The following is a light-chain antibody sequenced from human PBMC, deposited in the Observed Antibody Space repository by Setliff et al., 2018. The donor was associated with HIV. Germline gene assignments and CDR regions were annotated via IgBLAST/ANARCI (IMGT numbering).Light chain of an antibody. Sequence: QSVLTQPRSVSGSPGQSVTFSCTGASSDIGGYNYVSWYQQHPGKAPKVMIYDVSNRPSGVSIRFSGSKSGNTASLTISGLQAEDEADYYCNSFTGSSTYVFGTGTKVTVL. J-gene: IGLJ1*01. CDR3: NSFTGSSTYV. V-gene: IGLV2-14*03. CDR2: DVS. CDR1: SSDIGGYNY.